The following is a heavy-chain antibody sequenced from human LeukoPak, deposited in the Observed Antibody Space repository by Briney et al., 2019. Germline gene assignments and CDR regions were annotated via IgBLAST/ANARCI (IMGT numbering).Heavy chain of an antibody. J-gene: IGHJ6*03. CDR3: ARVIYDRWYYYYMDV. CDR2: INPNSGGT. Sequence: RVASVKVSCKASGGTFSSYAISWVRQAPGQGLEWMGWINPNSGGTNYAQKFQGRVTMTRDTSISTAYMELSRLRSDDTAVYYCARVIYDRWYYYYMDVWGKGTTVTVSS. CDR1: GGTFSSYA. V-gene: IGHV1-2*02. D-gene: IGHD5/OR15-5a*01.